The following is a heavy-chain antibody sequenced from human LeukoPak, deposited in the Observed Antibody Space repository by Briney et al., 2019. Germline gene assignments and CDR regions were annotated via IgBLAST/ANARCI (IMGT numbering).Heavy chain of an antibody. CDR3: AREFVPAAIFDY. V-gene: IGHV4-59*01. J-gene: IGHJ4*02. D-gene: IGHD2-2*02. CDR2: IYYSWST. Sequence: SXTLSLTCTVSGGSISSYYWSWIRQPPGKGLECIGYIYYSWSTNYNPSLKSRVTISVDTSKNQFSLKLSSVTAADTAVYYCAREFVPAAIFDYWGQGTLVTVSS. CDR1: GGSISSYY.